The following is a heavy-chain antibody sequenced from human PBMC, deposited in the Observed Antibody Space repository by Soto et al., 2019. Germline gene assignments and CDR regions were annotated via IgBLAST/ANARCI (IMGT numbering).Heavy chain of an antibody. CDR2: IYYSGST. V-gene: IGHV4-30-4*01. CDR3: ARQCGGDCYHYYYYGMDV. CDR1: GGSISSGDYY. D-gene: IGHD2-21*02. J-gene: IGHJ6*02. Sequence: PSETLSLTCTVSGGSISSGDYYWSWIRQPPGKGLEWIGYIYYSGSTYYNPSLKSRVTISVDTSKNQFSLKLSSVTAADTAVYYCARQCGGDCYHYYYYGMDVWGQGTTVTVAS.